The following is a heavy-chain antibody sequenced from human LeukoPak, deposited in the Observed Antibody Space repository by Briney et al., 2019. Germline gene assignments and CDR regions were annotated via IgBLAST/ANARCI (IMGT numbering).Heavy chain of an antibody. Sequence: PGGSLRLSCAASGFTSSTYDIHWVRQARGKGLEWVSSIGTAGDTYYAGSVRGRFTISRENVKNAFYLQMNSLRPGDTAVYYCARGPVVGITGTKGYFDHWGHGTLVTVSS. J-gene: IGHJ4*01. D-gene: IGHD1-7*01. V-gene: IGHV3-13*01. CDR2: IGTAGDT. CDR3: ARGPVVGITGTKGYFDH. CDR1: GFTSSTYD.